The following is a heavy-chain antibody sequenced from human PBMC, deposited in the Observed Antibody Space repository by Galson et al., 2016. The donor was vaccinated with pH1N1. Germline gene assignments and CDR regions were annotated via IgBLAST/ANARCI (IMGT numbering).Heavy chain of an antibody. CDR1: GGTFGSYG. CDR3: AREDYYDTYLSDWYFDL. D-gene: IGHD3-22*01. Sequence: SVKVSCKASGGTFGSYGINWVRQAPGQGLEWMGGIIPIFNTAKYAQNFQGRVTITADESTTTAYMELSSLRSEDTAVYYCAREDYYDTYLSDWYFDLWGRCTLLTVSS. CDR2: IIPIFNTA. V-gene: IGHV1-69*13. J-gene: IGHJ2*01.